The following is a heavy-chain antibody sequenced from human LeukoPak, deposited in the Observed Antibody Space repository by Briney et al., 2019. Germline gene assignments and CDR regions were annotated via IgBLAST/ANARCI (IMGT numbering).Heavy chain of an antibody. CDR2: IYTSGST. J-gene: IGHJ3*02. Sequence: PSETLSLTCTVSGGSISSGSYYWTWIRQPAGKGLEWIGRIYTSGSTNYNPSLKSRVTISVDTSKNQFSLKLTSVTAADTAVYFCARGPYSYDSSGAFDIWGQGTMVTVSS. V-gene: IGHV4-61*02. CDR1: GGSISSGSYY. D-gene: IGHD3-22*01. CDR3: ARGPYSYDSSGAFDI.